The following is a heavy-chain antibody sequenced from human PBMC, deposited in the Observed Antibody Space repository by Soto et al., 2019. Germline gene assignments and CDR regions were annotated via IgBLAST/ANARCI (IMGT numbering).Heavy chain of an antibody. CDR2: ISGSGGST. CDR3: AKSPPEGYDFWSGYYWRGYYYYGMDV. Sequence: RLSCAASGFTFSSYAMSWVRQAPGKGLEWVSAISGSGGSTYYADSVKGRFTISRDNSKNTLYLQMNSLRAEDTAVYYCAKSPPEGYDFWSGYYWRGYYYYGMDVWRQGTTVTVSS. J-gene: IGHJ6*02. CDR1: GFTFSSYA. V-gene: IGHV3-23*01. D-gene: IGHD3-3*01.